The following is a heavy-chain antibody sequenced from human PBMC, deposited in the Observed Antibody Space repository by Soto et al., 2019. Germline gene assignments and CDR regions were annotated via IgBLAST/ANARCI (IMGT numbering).Heavy chain of an antibody. J-gene: IGHJ3*02. CDR3: TRGREVTVTDDLVAFDI. V-gene: IGHV4-34*01. CDR2: INHSGST. Sequence: QVQLQQWGAGLLKPSETLSLTCAVYGGSFSGYFWSWIRQPPGKGLEWIGEINHSGSTNYNPSLKGRVTMSVDTSKNQFSLKLSSVTAADMARYYCTRGREVTVTDDLVAFDIWGQGTRVTVSS. CDR1: GGSFSGYF. D-gene: IGHD4-17*01.